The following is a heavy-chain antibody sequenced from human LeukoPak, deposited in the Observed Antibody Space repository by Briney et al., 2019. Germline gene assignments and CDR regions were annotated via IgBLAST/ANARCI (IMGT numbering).Heavy chain of an antibody. CDR3: TRVSWREEIF. CDR2: ISRGGSPI. CDR1: GFTFSSYE. Sequence: GGSLRLSCAASGFTFSSYEMNWVRQAPGKGLEWVSSISRGGSPIFYADSVRGRFTTSRDNAKKSLFLQMTSLRAEDTAVYYCTRVSWREEIFWGQGTLVSVSS. J-gene: IGHJ4*02. V-gene: IGHV3-48*03.